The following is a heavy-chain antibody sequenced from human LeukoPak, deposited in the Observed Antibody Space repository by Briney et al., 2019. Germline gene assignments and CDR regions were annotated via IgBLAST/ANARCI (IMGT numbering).Heavy chain of an antibody. J-gene: IGHJ4*02. CDR2: IKQDGSQR. V-gene: IGHV3-7*01. Sequence: GGSLRLSCTASGFTFSDYWMTWVCQAPGKGPEWVANIKQDGSQRYYVDSVRGRFTISRDNAKNSLFLQMNGLRAEDTAVYYCARRGGSSSRRSPIDYWGQGTLVTVSS. CDR1: GFTFSDYW. D-gene: IGHD6-6*01. CDR3: ARRGGSSSRRSPIDY.